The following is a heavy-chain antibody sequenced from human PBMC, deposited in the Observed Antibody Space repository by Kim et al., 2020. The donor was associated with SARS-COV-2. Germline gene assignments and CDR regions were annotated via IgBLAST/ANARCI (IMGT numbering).Heavy chain of an antibody. Sequence: GGSLRLSCAASGFTFSSYSMNWVRQAPGKGLEWVSYISSSSSTIYYADSVKGRFTISRDNAKNSLYLQMNSLRAEDTAVYYCARDPGGWQNYYYYGMDVWGQGTTVTVSS. CDR2: ISSSSSTI. CDR3: ARDPGGWQNYYYYGMDV. CDR1: GFTFSSYS. D-gene: IGHD6-19*01. J-gene: IGHJ6*02. V-gene: IGHV3-48*04.